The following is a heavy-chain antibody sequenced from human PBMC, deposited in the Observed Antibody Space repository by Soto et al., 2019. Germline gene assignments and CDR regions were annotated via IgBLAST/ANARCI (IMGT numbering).Heavy chain of an antibody. V-gene: IGHV4-4*02. D-gene: IGHD1-1*01. CDR2: IYHSGST. CDR1: GGSISSSNW. J-gene: IGHJ6*02. Sequence: SETLSLTCAVSGGSISSSNWWSWVRQPPGKGLEWIGEIYHSGSTNYNPSLKSRVTISVDKSKNQFSLKLSSVTAADTAVYYCARDPENWNESDYYYGMDVWGQGTTVTVSS. CDR3: ARDPENWNESDYYYGMDV.